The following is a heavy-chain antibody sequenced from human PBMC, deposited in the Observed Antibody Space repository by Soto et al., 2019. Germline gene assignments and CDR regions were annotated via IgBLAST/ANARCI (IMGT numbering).Heavy chain of an antibody. CDR2: VYYDEST. J-gene: IGHJ4*02. Sequence: QVQLQESGPGLLEPLETLSLTCSVSGVSLNSGHYYWVWVRLSPGKGLAWIASVYYDESTYYNPSLKSRVTIYIDKPRNQFSLTLKSATAADTAVYYCGKVLIGATRHADVDSWGQGARVTVSS. V-gene: IGHV4-39*01. D-gene: IGHD2-15*01. CDR3: GKVLIGATRHADVDS. CDR1: GVSLNSGHYY.